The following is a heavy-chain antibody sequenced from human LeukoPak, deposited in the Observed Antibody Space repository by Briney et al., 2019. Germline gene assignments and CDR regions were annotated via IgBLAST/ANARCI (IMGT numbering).Heavy chain of an antibody. CDR1: GVNFIIYA. CDR3: AKGYKMVVVTAFPPDI. CDR2: ISGSGDKT. D-gene: IGHD2-21*02. Sequence: GGSLRLSCAASGVNFIIYAMSWVRQAPGKGLEWVSRISGSGDKTFFADSVKGRFTIYRDNSKNTLYLQMNSLRAGDTGVYYCAKGYKMVVVTAFPPDIWGQGTMVSVSS. J-gene: IGHJ3*02. V-gene: IGHV3-23*01.